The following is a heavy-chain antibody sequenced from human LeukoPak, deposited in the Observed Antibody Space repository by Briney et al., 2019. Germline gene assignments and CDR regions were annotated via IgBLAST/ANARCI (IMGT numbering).Heavy chain of an antibody. Sequence: QPGGSLRLSCAAAGFTFSNYWMHWVRQAPGKGLVWVSRIKSDGRTNYADSVKGRFTISRDNVKNTVSLQMNSLRAEDTGVYYCARAPSEIGGYYPEYFRHWGQGTLVTVSS. CDR1: GFTFSNYW. CDR2: IKSDGRT. CDR3: ARAPSEIGGYYPEYFRH. D-gene: IGHD3-22*01. J-gene: IGHJ1*01. V-gene: IGHV3-74*01.